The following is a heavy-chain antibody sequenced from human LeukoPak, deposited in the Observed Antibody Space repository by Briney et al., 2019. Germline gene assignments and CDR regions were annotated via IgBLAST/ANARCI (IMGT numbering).Heavy chain of an antibody. CDR3: TREGTVVVGDAFDL. CDR2: ISSSGSYI. J-gene: IGHJ3*01. CDR1: GFTFRSYA. D-gene: IGHD2-15*01. Sequence: GGSLRLSCAASGFTFRSYAMSWVRQAPRKGLEWVSSISSSGSYISHADSVKGRFSIYRDSANNSLTLQMNSLRAEDTAVYYCTREGTVVVGDAFDLWGQGTMVTVSS. V-gene: IGHV3-21*01.